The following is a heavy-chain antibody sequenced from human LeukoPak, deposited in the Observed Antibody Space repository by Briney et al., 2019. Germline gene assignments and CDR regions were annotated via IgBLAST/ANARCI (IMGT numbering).Heavy chain of an antibody. V-gene: IGHV3-21*01. Sequence: PGGSLRLSCAASGFTFSSYSMNWVRQAPGKGLEWVSSISSSSSYIYYADSVKGRFTISRDNAKNSLYLQMNSLRAEDTAVYYCARSENDWTGYSSSWGQGTLVTVSS. CDR2: ISSSSSYI. J-gene: IGHJ5*02. CDR3: ARSENDWTGYSSS. CDR1: GFTFSSYS. D-gene: IGHD6-13*01.